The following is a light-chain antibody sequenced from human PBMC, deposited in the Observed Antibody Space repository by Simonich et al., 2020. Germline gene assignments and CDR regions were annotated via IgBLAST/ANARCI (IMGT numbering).Light chain of an antibody. Sequence: IQLTQSPSFLSASVGDSVTITCRASQGISSYLAWYQQKPGKAPKLLIYAASTLQSGGPSRFSGSGAGTEFTLTISSLQPEDFATYYCQQLNSYPPYTFGQGTKLEIK. CDR3: QQLNSYPPYT. CDR1: QGISSY. V-gene: IGKV1-9*01. J-gene: IGKJ2*01. CDR2: AAS.